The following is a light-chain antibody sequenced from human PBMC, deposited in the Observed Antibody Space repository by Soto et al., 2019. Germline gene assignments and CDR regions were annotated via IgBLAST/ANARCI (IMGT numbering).Light chain of an antibody. Sequence: EIVMTQSPATLSLSPGETATLSCRASQSVSSNLAWYQQKPGQAPRLLIYGASTRTTGIPARFSGSGSGTEFTLTISSLQSEDFAVYSCQQYNDWPRTFGHGTRVEVK. CDR2: GAS. V-gene: IGKV3-15*01. J-gene: IGKJ1*01. CDR1: QSVSSN. CDR3: QQYNDWPRT.